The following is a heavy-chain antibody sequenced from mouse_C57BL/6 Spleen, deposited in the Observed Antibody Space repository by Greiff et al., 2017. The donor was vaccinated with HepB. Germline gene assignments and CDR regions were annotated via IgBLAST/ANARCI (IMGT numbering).Heavy chain of an antibody. CDR1: GYTFTDYY. CDR3: ARGDYYGSGVYFDY. V-gene: IGHV1-19*01. D-gene: IGHD1-1*01. J-gene: IGHJ2*01. Sequence: EVQLQQSGPVLVKPGASVKMSCKASGYTFTDYYMNWVKQSHGKSLEWIGVINPYNGGTSYNQKFKGKATLTVDKSSSTAYMELNSLTSEDSAVYYCARGDYYGSGVYFDYWGQGTTLTVSS. CDR2: INPYNGGT.